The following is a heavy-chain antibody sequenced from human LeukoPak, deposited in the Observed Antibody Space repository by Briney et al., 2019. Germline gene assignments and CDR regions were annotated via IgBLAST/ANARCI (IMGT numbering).Heavy chain of an antibody. J-gene: IGHJ4*02. Sequence: ASVKVSCKASGYTFTGYYMHWVRQAPGQGLEWMGWINPNSGGTNYAQKFQGWVTMTRDTSISTAYMELSRLRSDDTAVYYCARTPTYSSSSRPFDYWGQGTLVTVSS. CDR1: GYTFTGYY. D-gene: IGHD6-6*01. CDR2: INPNSGGT. CDR3: ARTPTYSSSSRPFDY. V-gene: IGHV1-2*04.